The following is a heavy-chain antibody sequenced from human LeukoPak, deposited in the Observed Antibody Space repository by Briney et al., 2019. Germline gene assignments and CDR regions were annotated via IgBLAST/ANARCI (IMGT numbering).Heavy chain of an antibody. CDR2: INHSGST. CDR1: GGSFSGYY. J-gene: IGHJ4*02. V-gene: IGHV4-34*01. CDR3: ARGQTYCGGDCYYAYFDY. Sequence: PSATLSLTCAVYGGSFSGYYWSWLRQPPGKGLEWIGEINHSGSTNYNPSLKSRVTISVDTSKNQFSLKLSSVTAADTAVYYCARGQTYCGGDCYYAYFDYWGQGTLVTVSS. D-gene: IGHD2-21*01.